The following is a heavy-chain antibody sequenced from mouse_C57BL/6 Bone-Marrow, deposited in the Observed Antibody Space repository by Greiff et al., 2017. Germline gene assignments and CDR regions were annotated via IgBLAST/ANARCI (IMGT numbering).Heavy chain of an antibody. J-gene: IGHJ4*01. CDR1: GYTFTSYW. V-gene: IGHV1-55*01. CDR3: SSPGRRGYYAMDY. CDR2: IYPGSGST. Sequence: QVQLQQPGAELVKPGASVKMSCKASGYTFTSYWITWVKQRPGQGLEWIGDIYPGSGSTNYNEKFKSKATLTVDTSSSTAYMQISSLTSEDSAVYYGSSPGRRGYYAMDYWGQGTSVTVSS. D-gene: IGHD6-1*01.